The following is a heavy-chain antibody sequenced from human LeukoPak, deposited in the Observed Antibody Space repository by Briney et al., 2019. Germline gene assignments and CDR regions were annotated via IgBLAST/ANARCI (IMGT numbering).Heavy chain of an antibody. D-gene: IGHD3-3*01. CDR2: IYYSGST. CDR3: ARHGSGIYDFWSGYYSGYYMDV. CDR1: GGYISSSSYY. J-gene: IGHJ6*03. Sequence: SETLSLTCTVSGGYISSSSYYWGWIRQPPGKGLEWIGSIYYSGSTYYNPSLKSRVTISVDTSKNQFSLKLNSVTAADTAVYYCARHGSGIYDFWSGYYSGYYMDVWGKGTTVTVSS. V-gene: IGHV4-39*01.